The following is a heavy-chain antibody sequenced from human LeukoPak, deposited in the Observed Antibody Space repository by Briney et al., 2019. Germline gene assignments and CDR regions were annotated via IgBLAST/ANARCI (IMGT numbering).Heavy chain of an antibody. V-gene: IGHV4-39*01. D-gene: IGHD1-26*01. CDR1: GGSISSSSYY. CDR2: IYYSGST. Sequence: PSETLSLNCTVSGGSISSSSYYWGWIRQPPGKGLEWIGSIYYSGSTYYNPSLKSRVTISVDTSKNQFSLKLSSVTAADTAVYYCARRDGGSYHVVHFDYWGQGTLVTVSS. CDR3: ARRDGGSYHVVHFDY. J-gene: IGHJ4*02.